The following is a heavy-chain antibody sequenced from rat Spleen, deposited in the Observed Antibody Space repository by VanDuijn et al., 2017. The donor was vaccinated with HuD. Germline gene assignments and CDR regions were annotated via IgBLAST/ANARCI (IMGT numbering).Heavy chain of an antibody. Sequence: QVQLKESGPGLVQPSQTLSLTCTVSGFSLTSYHVSWVRQPPGKGLEWMGVIWTGGSTAYNSLLKSRLSISRDTSKSQVFLKMISLQTEDTATYYCARGGLRRVYGGVMDAWGQGASVTVSS. CDR2: IWTGGST. D-gene: IGHD1-11*01. CDR3: ARGGLRRVYGGVMDA. J-gene: IGHJ4*01. CDR1: GFSLTSYH. V-gene: IGHV2-43*01.